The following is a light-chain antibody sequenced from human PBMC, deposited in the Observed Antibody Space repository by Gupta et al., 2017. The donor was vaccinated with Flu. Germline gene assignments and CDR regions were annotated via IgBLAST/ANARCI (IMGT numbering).Light chain of an antibody. V-gene: IGLV2-14*01. J-gene: IGLJ3*02. CDR2: EVT. Sequence: QSALTQPASVSGPPGQSITISCTGTSSDVGGYNYVSWYQQHPGKAPKLMIYEVTNRPSGVSNRFSGSKSGNTASLTISGRQAEDEADYFCGSYTSSSTWVFGGGTKLTVL. CDR1: SSDVGGYNY. CDR3: GSYTSSSTWV.